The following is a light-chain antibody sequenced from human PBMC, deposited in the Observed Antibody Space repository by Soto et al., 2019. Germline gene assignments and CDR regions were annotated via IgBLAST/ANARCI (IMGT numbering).Light chain of an antibody. J-gene: IGKJ1*01. Sequence: DIKLTQSPSTLSAPVGDRISITCRASQTISDWLAWYQQKPGKAPKVLIYKASSLEDGVPSRFSGSGSGTEFTLTINSLQADDFATYYCQEYSSDWTFGQGTKVDIK. V-gene: IGKV1-5*03. CDR3: QEYSSDWT. CDR1: QTISDW. CDR2: KAS.